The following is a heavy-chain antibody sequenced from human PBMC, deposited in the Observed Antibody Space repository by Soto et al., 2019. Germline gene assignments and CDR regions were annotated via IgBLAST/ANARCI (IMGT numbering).Heavy chain of an antibody. D-gene: IGHD1-26*01. V-gene: IGHV3-23*01. J-gene: IGHJ2*01. CDR2: SSSDGGST. CDR1: GFRFSRYA. CDR3: ARERVLSAVPLRYVEL. Sequence: EERLSESGGGLIQPGGSLRLSCAASGFRFSRYALSWVRQAPGKGLEWVSESSSDGGSTSYPDSVWDRFIISRDRPKASLDSHMNTVSLEDTPVYCLARERVLSAVPLRYVELWGRGTLVTVSS.